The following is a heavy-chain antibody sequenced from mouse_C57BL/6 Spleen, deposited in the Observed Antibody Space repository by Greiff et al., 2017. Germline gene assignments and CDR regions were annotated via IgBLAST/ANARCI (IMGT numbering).Heavy chain of an antibody. J-gene: IGHJ2*01. CDR2: ISNGGGST. V-gene: IGHV5-12*01. CDR3: ARQSFDY. CDR1: GFTFSDYY. Sequence: EVKLVESGGGLVQPGGSLTLSCAASGFTFSDYYMYWVRQTPEKRLEWVAYISNGGGSTYYPDTVKGRFTISRDNAKNTLYLQMSRLKSEDTAMYYCARQSFDYWGQGTTLTVSS.